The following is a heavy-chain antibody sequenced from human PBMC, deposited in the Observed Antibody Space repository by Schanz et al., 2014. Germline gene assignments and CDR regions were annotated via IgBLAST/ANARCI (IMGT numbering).Heavy chain of an antibody. Sequence: QVQLQESGPGLVKPSGTLSLTCAVSGASIESPNWWSWVRQPPGKGLEWIGQIYHTGSTDFNPSLKSRVPMSEDRAKNQSSLGLSSVTAADTAVYYCAKDQLANYRGSGYNWFDPWGQGTLVTVSS. CDR2: IYHTGST. J-gene: IGHJ5*02. D-gene: IGHD3-10*01. V-gene: IGHV4-4*02. CDR3: AKDQLANYRGSGYNWFDP. CDR1: GASIESPNW.